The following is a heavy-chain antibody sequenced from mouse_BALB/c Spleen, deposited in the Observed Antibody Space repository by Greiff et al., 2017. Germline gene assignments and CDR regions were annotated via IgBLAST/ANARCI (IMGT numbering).Heavy chain of an antibody. D-gene: IGHD3-2*01. J-gene: IGHJ4*01. V-gene: IGHV1-7*01. CDR3: ARSGTARAYYYAMDY. CDR1: GYTFTSYW. Sequence: QVQLQQSGAELAKPGASVKMSCKASGYTFTSYWMHWVKQRPGQGLEWIGYINPSTGYTEYNQKFKDKATLTADKSSSTAYMQLSSLTSEDSAVYYCARSGTARAYYYAMDYWGQGTSVTVSS. CDR2: INPSTGYT.